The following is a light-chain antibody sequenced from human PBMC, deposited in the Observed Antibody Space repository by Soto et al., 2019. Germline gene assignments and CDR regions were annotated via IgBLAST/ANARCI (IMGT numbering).Light chain of an antibody. V-gene: IGKV1-5*03. J-gene: IGKJ1*01. Sequence: DLQRPQSPSTLSASAGDRVTITCRASQSISSWLAWYQQKPGKAPKILIYKASSLESGVPSRFSGSGSGTELTLTISSLKPDDFATYYCQQYNSYPWTFGQGTKVDIK. CDR1: QSISSW. CDR2: KAS. CDR3: QQYNSYPWT.